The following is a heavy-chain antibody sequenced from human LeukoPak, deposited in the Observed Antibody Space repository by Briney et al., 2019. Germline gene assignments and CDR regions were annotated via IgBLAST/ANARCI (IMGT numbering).Heavy chain of an antibody. Sequence: GRSLRLSCAPPGFIFSSYGMYWVPQAPGKGLEWVAVIWHDGSAEFYADSVKGRFSISRDDSKNTVYLQMNSLGAEDTALYYCAKDNRGGWSGYFDYWGQGGLVTVSS. CDR2: IWHDGSAE. D-gene: IGHD6-19*01. CDR3: AKDNRGGWSGYFDY. CDR1: GFIFSSYG. J-gene: IGHJ4*02. V-gene: IGHV3-33*06.